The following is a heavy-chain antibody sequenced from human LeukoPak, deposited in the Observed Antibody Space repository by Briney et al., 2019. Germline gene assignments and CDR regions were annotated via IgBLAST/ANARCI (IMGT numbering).Heavy chain of an antibody. V-gene: IGHV1-69*06. CDR2: IIPIFGTA. D-gene: IGHD3-22*01. J-gene: IGHJ5*02. CDR3: ARDPYYYDSSGYSQGFDP. CDR1: GGTFSSYA. Sequence: GASVKVSCKASGGTFSSYAISWVRQAPGQGLEWMGGIIPIFGTANYAQKFQGRVTITADKSTSTAYMELSSLRSEDTAVYYCARDPYYYDSSGYSQGFDPWGQGTLVTVSS.